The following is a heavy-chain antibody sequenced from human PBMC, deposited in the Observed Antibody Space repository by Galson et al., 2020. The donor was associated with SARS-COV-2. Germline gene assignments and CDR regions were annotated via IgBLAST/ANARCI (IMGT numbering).Heavy chain of an antibody. CDR2: ISSNGSTI. V-gene: IGHV3-11*01. CDR1: GFTFSDYY. CDR3: ARFDDAFDI. Sequence: KIGESLKLYCAASGFTFSDYYLHWIRQAPGKGLAWVSYISSNGSTIYYADSVKGRFTISRDNAKNSLYLQMNSLRAEDTAVYYCARFDDAFDIWGQGTMVTVSS. J-gene: IGHJ3*02.